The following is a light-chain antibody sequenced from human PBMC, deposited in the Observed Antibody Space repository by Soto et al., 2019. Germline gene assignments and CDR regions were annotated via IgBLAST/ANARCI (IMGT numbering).Light chain of an antibody. J-gene: IGKJ4*01. V-gene: IGKV3-11*01. CDR1: QSVSSY. CDR3: QDRSNWPLFT. Sequence: EIVLTQSPATLSLSPGERATLSCRASQSVSSYLAWYQQKPGQAPRLLIYDASNRATGIPARFSGSGSGTDFTLTISSLEPEDSGIYYCQDRSNWPLFTFGGGTKVDIK. CDR2: DAS.